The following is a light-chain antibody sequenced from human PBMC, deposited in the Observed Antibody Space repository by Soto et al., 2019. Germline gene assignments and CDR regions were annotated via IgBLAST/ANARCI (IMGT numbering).Light chain of an antibody. Sequence: QSVLTQPPSVSGAPGQTVTISCTGSSSNIGAGYHVHWYQQLPGTAPKLLIYHNTNRPSGVPDRFSGSKSGTSASLVITGLQAADEADYYCQSYDNTRRVVFGGGTQLTVL. CDR2: HNT. CDR1: SSNIGAGYH. CDR3: QSYDNTRRVV. J-gene: IGLJ2*01. V-gene: IGLV1-40*01.